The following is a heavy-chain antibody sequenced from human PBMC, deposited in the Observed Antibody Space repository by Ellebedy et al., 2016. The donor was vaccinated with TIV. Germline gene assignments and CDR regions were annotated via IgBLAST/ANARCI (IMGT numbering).Heavy chain of an antibody. D-gene: IGHD3-10*01. CDR3: AREEPYGSGTKDYGMYV. J-gene: IGHJ6*02. Sequence: AASVKVSCKASGYTFTSYYMHWVRQAPGQGLEWMGIINPSGGSTSYAQKLQGRVTMTRDTSTSTVYMELRSLRSEDTAVYYCAREEPYGSGTKDYGMYVWGQGTTVTVSS. CDR1: GYTFTSYY. CDR2: INPSGGST. V-gene: IGHV1-46*04.